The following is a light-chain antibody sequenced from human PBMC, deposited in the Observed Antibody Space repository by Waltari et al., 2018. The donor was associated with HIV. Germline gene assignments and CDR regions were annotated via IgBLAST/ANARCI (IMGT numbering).Light chain of an antibody. Sequence: QPVLTQPPSASGTPGQRVTISCSGSSSNIENDNVYWYQQFPGAAPKLLIYKDTRRPSGVPGRFTGSKSGTSASLAIGGLRSEDEADYYCVGWDSRLRGYVFGTWTKVTVL. CDR2: KDT. V-gene: IGLV1-47*01. CDR1: SSNIENDN. J-gene: IGLJ1*01. CDR3: VGWDSRLRGYV.